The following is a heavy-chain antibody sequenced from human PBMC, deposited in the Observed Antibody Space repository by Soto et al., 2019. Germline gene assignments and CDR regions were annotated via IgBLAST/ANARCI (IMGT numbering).Heavy chain of an antibody. CDR1: GYTFSSYV. Sequence: QVPLVQSGVEVQKPGASVKVSCKASGYTFSSYVINWLRQAPGQGLEWMGWISRYNGNTNYGQNLQGRVTMTTDTSTSRGDMGLMSPRSDDTAVYFCAREGGVCGRFRYFDYWGQGTLVTVSP. CDR2: ISRYNGNT. D-gene: IGHD3-16*02. V-gene: IGHV1-18*04. J-gene: IGHJ4*02. CDR3: AREGGVCGRFRYFDY.